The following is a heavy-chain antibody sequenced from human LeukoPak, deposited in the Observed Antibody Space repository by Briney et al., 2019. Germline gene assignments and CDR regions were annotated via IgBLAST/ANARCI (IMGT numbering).Heavy chain of an antibody. V-gene: IGHV3-33*03. CDR1: GFTFSSYG. Sequence: GGSLRLSCAASGFTFSSYGMNWVRQAPGKGLEWVAVIWYDGSNKYYADSVKGRFTISRDNSKNTLYLQMHSLRVEDTAVYYCAKGPHRDYWGQGTLLTVSS. J-gene: IGHJ4*02. CDR2: IWYDGSNK. CDR3: AKGPHRDY.